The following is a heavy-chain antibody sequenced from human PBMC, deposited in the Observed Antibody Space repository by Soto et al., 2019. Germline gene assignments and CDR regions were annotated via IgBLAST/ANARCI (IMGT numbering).Heavy chain of an antibody. J-gene: IGHJ5*02. D-gene: IGHD4-17*01. V-gene: IGHV4-59*01. CDR3: ARGIKYGDYSRWFDP. CDR2: IYYTGTT. CDR1: GGSISPYY. Sequence: PSETLSLTCTVSGGSISPYYWRWIRQSPGKGLEWIGYIYYTGTTRYNPSLKSRVTISVDTSKNQFSLKLSSVTAADTAVYYCARGIKYGDYSRWFDPWGPGTLVTVS.